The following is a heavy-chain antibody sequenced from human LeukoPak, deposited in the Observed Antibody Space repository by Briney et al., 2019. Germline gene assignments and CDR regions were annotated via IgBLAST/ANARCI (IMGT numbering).Heavy chain of an antibody. V-gene: IGHV3-33*03. Sequence: GGSLRLSCVSSGFTFTRYGMHWVRQAPGKGLEWVAVIWYDGNNKNYADSVKGRFTISRDNAKNSLYLQMNSLRAEDTAVYYCASSYYYGSGSYYNPFDYWGQGTLVTVSS. D-gene: IGHD3-10*01. CDR2: IWYDGNNK. CDR3: ASSYYYGSGSYYNPFDY. J-gene: IGHJ4*02. CDR1: GFTFTRYG.